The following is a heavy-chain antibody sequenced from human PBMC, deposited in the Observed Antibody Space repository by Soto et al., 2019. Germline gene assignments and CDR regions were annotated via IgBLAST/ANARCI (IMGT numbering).Heavy chain of an antibody. CDR3: ARDYYDSSGHYYYPTSYFDY. CDR1: GYTFTSYG. CDR2: ISAYNGNT. Sequence: ASVEVSCKASGYTFTSYGISWVRQAPGQGLEWMGWISAYNGNTNYAQKLQGRVTMTTDTSTSTAYMELRSLRSDDTAVYYCARDYYDSSGHYYYPTSYFDYWGQGAPVTVS. D-gene: IGHD3-22*01. V-gene: IGHV1-18*04. J-gene: IGHJ4*02.